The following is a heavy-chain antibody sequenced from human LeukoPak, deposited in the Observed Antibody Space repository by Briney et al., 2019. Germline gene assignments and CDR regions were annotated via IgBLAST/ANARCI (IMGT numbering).Heavy chain of an antibody. D-gene: IGHD6-13*01. CDR1: GGSFSGYY. CDR3: ARVGIARPVGWFDP. J-gene: IGHJ5*02. V-gene: IGHV4-34*01. CDR2: INHSGST. Sequence: SETLSLTCAVYGGSFSGYYWSWIRQPPGKGLEWIGEINHSGSTNYNPSLKSRVTISVDTSKDQFSLKLSSVTAADTAVYYCARVGIARPVGWFDPWGQGTLVTVSS.